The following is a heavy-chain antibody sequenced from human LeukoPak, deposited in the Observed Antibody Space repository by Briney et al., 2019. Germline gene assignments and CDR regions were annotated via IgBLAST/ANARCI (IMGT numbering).Heavy chain of an antibody. D-gene: IGHD6-19*01. V-gene: IGHV3-7*01. J-gene: IGHJ4*02. CDR1: GFIFSSYW. Sequence: GGSLRLSCEASGFIFSSYWMSWVRQAPGKGLEWVANIKPDGSETYYVDPVKGRFTISRDNAKNSLYLQMNSLRAEDTAVYYCAREGTTVALFDYWGQGSLVTVSS. CDR2: IKPDGSET. CDR3: AREGTTVALFDY.